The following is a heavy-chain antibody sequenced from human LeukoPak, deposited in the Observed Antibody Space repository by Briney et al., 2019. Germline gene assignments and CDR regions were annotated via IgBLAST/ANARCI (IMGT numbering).Heavy chain of an antibody. CDR3: ARDFLSLRYSAPRLDY. D-gene: IGHD3-9*01. Sequence: GGSLRLSCAASGFTFSSYEMNWVRQAPGKGLEWVSYISSSGSTIYYADSVKGRFTISRDNAKNSLYLQMNSLRAEDTAVYYCARDFLSLRYSAPRLDYWGQGTLVTVSS. CDR2: ISSSGSTI. CDR1: GFTFSSYE. J-gene: IGHJ4*02. V-gene: IGHV3-48*03.